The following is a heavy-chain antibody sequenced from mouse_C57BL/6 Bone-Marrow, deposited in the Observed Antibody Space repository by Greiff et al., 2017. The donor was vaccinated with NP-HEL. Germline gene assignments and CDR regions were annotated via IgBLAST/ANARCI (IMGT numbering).Heavy chain of an antibody. Sequence: VQLQQSGPVLVKPGASVKMSCKASGYTFTDYYMNWVKQSHGKSLEWIGVINPYNGGTSYNQKFKGKATLTVDKSSSTAYMELNSLTSEDSAVYYCARSPDSWFAYWGQGTLVTVSA. V-gene: IGHV1-19*01. J-gene: IGHJ3*01. CDR2: INPYNGGT. CDR1: GYTFTDYY. CDR3: ARSPDSWFAY.